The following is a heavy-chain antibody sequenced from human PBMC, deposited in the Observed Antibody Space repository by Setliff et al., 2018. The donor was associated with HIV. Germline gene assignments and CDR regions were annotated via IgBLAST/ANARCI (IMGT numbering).Heavy chain of an antibody. CDR3: ARDRGRYGDYRDFDY. V-gene: IGHV1-2*06. CDR2: INPNSGGA. Sequence: ASVKVSCKASGYTFTDYYIHWVRQAPGQGLEWMGRINPNSGGAKYAHNFEGRVTMTRDTSISTFYMEVTRLTSDDTAVYYCARDRGRYGDYRDFDYWGQGALVTAPQ. D-gene: IGHD4-17*01. CDR1: GYTFTDYY. J-gene: IGHJ4*02.